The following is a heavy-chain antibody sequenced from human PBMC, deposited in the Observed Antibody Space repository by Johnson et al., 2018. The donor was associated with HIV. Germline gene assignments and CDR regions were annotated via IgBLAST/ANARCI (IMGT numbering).Heavy chain of an antibody. CDR3: ARVLYRGAGPPDAFDI. CDR1: GFTFSSYA. J-gene: IGHJ3*02. Sequence: QVQLMESGGGVVQPGRSLRLSCAASGFTFSSYAMHWVRQAPGKGLEWVAVISYDGSNKYYADSVKGRFTISRDNSKNTLYLQMNSLRAEDTAVYYCARVLYRGAGPPDAFDIWGQGTMVTVSS. V-gene: IGHV3-30-3*01. CDR2: ISYDGSNK. D-gene: IGHD6-19*01.